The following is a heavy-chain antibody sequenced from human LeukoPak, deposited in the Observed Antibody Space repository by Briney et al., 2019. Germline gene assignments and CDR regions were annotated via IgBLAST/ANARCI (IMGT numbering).Heavy chain of an antibody. CDR1: GFTFSSYS. J-gene: IGHJ5*02. CDR2: ISSSSSTI. V-gene: IGHV3-48*02. Sequence: AGGSLRLSCAASGFTFSSYSMNWVRQAPGKGLGWVSYISSSSSTIYYADSVKGRFTISRDNAKNSLYLQMNSLRDEDTAVYYCALRFTIFGSYGSNWFDPWGQGTLVTVSS. D-gene: IGHD3-3*01. CDR3: ALRFTIFGSYGSNWFDP.